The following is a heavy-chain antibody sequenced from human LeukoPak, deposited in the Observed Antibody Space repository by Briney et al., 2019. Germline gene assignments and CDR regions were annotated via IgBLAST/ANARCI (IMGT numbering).Heavy chain of an antibody. D-gene: IGHD3-22*01. CDR3: TKSYYDSSGYPVD. Sequence: GGSLRLSCTASGFTFGDYAMSWFRQAPGKGLEWVGFIRSRSFGGAPEYAASVKGRFTISRDNSNSIAYLQMSSLKSEDTAVYYCTKSYYDSSGYPVDWGQGTLVTVSS. CDR1: GFTFGDYA. CDR2: IRSRSFGGAP. V-gene: IGHV3-49*03. J-gene: IGHJ4*02.